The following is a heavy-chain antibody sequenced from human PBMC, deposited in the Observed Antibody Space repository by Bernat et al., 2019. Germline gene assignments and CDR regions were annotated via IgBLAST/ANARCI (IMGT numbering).Heavy chain of an antibody. CDR2: IIPIFGTA. CDR1: GGTFSSYA. Sequence: QVQLVQSGAEVKKPGSSVKVSCKASGGTFSSYAISWVRQAPGQGLEWMGGIIPIFGTANYAQKFQGRVTITADESTSTAYMELSGLRSEDTAVYYCARGVVVPAAINYYYYYMDVWGKGTTVTVSS. J-gene: IGHJ6*03. D-gene: IGHD2-2*01. CDR3: ARGVVVPAAINYYYYYMDV. V-gene: IGHV1-69*01.